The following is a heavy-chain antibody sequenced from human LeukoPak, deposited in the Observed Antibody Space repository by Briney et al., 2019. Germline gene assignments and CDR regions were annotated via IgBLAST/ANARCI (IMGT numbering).Heavy chain of an antibody. CDR3: ARGRRNSYWYFDL. D-gene: IGHD1-7*01. CDR1: GGSISSSDYY. Sequence: SETLSLTCAVSGGSISSSDYYWSWIRQSPGKGLEWIGYIDDSGSTNYNPSLKSRLTISVDTSKNQFSLKLTSVTAADAAVYYCARGRRNSYWYFDLWGRGTLATVSS. CDR2: IDDSGST. V-gene: IGHV4-61*08. J-gene: IGHJ2*01.